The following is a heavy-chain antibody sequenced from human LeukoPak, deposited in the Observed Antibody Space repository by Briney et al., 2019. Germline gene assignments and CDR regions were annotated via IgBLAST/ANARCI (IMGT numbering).Heavy chain of an antibody. CDR1: GGSISSYY. CDR3: ARAQYGAFDI. J-gene: IGHJ3*02. D-gene: IGHD2/OR15-2a*01. CDR2: INHSGSA. V-gene: IGHV4-34*01. Sequence: PSETLSLTCTVSGGSISSYYWSWIRQPPGKGLEWIGEINHSGSANYNPSLKSRVTITVDTSKNQFSLKLSSVTAADTAVYYCARAQYGAFDIWGQGTMVTVSS.